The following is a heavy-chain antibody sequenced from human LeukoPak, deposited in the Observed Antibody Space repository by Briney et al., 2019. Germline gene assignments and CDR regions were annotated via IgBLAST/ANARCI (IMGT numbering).Heavy chain of an antibody. D-gene: IGHD6-25*01. CDR3: AKSVRSGVDY. V-gene: IGHV3-30*18. J-gene: IGHJ4*02. Sequence: GGSLRLSCAAYGFTFSSYGMHWVRQAPGKGLEWVAVISYDGSNKYYADSVKGRFTISRDNSKNTLYLQMNSLRAEDTAVYYCAKSVRSGVDYWGQGTLVTVSS. CDR1: GFTFSSYG. CDR2: ISYDGSNK.